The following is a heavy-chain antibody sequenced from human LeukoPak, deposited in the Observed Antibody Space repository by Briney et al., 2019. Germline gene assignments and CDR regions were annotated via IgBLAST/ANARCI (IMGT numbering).Heavy chain of an antibody. CDR2: ISYDGSNK. J-gene: IGHJ6*03. D-gene: IGHD6-6*01. Sequence: GGSLRLSCAASGYIFSSYAMHWVRQAPGKGLEWVAVISYDGSNKYYADSVKGRFTISRDNSKNTLYLQMNSLRAEDTAVYYCAKDPGKYSTMYYYYMDVWGKGTTVTVSS. CDR3: AKDPGKYSTMYYYYMDV. V-gene: IGHV3-30*04. CDR1: GYIFSSYA.